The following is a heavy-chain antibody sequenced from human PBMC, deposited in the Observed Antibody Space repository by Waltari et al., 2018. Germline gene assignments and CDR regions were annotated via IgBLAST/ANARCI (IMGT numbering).Heavy chain of an antibody. V-gene: IGHV1-2*02. J-gene: IGHJ1*01. CDR3: ARSQCSGGSCYFQH. CDR1: GYTFTGYY. Sequence: QVQLLQSGAEVKKPGASVKVSCKAAGYTFTGYYMPWVRQAPGQGLEWMGWINPNSGGTNYAQKFQGRVTMTRDTSISTAYMELSRLRSDDTAVYYCARSQCSGGSCYFQHWGQGTLVTVSS. CDR2: INPNSGGT. D-gene: IGHD2-15*01.